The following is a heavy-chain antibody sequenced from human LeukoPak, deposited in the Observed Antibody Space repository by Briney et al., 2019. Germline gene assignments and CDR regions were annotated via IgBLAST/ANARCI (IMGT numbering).Heavy chain of an antibody. CDR3: ARNVEMATITPWFDP. CDR1: GFTFSSYW. CDR2: IKEDGSEE. D-gene: IGHD5-24*01. V-gene: IGHV3-7*01. Sequence: GGSLRLSCAASGFTFSSYWMSWVRQAPGKGLECVANIKEDGSEEYYVDSVKGRFSISRDNAKNSLYLQMNSLRAEDTAVYYCARNVEMATITPWFDPWGQGTLVTVSS. J-gene: IGHJ5*02.